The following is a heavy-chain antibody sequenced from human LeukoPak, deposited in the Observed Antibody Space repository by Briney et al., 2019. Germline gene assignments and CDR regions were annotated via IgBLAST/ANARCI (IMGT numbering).Heavy chain of an antibody. CDR2: ISSSSSYI. J-gene: IGHJ4*02. D-gene: IGHD6-13*01. CDR1: GFTFSSYA. CDR3: AGGHSSSWYYFDY. V-gene: IGHV3-21*01. Sequence: GGSLRLSCAASGFTFSSYAMSWVRQAPGKGLEWVSSISSSSSYIYYADSVKGRFTISRDNAKNSLYLQMNSLRAEDTAVYYCAGGHSSSWYYFDYWGQGTLVTVSS.